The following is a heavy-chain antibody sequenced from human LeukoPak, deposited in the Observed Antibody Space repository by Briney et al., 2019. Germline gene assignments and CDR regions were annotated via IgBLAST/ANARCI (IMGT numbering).Heavy chain of an antibody. CDR2: IKQDGSDK. Sequence: GGSLRLSCTGSGYTFGDYAMSWVRQAPGKGLEWVANIKQDGSDKYYVDSVKGRFTISRDNAKNSLYLQMNSLRAEDTAVYYCARYRRYDSGASEPRLDYWGQGTLVTVSS. CDR3: ARYRRYDSGASEPRLDY. D-gene: IGHD3-22*01. V-gene: IGHV3-7*05. J-gene: IGHJ4*02. CDR1: GYTFGDYA.